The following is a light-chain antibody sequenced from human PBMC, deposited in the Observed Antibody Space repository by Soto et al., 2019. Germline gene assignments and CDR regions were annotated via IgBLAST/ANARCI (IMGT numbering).Light chain of an antibody. Sequence: DIQMTQSPSTLSASVGDRLTITCRASQSVSTSLAWYQQKPGIAPKLLIYQASSLENGVPSRFSGSGSETEFTLTISSLQPDDFATYYCQQYNSYRTFGQGTKVEIK. J-gene: IGKJ1*01. CDR2: QAS. CDR1: QSVSTS. V-gene: IGKV1-5*03. CDR3: QQYNSYRT.